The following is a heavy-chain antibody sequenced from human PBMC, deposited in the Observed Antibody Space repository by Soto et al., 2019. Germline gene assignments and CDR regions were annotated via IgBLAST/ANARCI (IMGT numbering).Heavy chain of an antibody. CDR3: ARGKAAAGTGWFDP. CDR2: INAGNGNT. V-gene: IGHV1-3*01. J-gene: IGHJ5*02. CDR1: GYTFTSYA. Sequence: GASVKVSCKASGYTFTSYAMHWVRQAPGQRLEWMGWINAGNGNTKYSQKFQGRVTITRDTSASTAYMELSSLRSEDTAVYYCARGKAAAGTGWFDPWGQGTLVTVS. D-gene: IGHD6-13*01.